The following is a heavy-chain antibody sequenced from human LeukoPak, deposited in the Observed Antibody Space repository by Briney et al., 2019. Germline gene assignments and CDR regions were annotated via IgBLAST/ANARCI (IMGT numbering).Heavy chain of an antibody. J-gene: IGHJ4*02. CDR1: GLTFSSYG. D-gene: IGHD6-6*01. CDR2: IWYDGSNK. CDR3: ARGSIAARQPYFDY. Sequence: GRSLRLSCAASGLTFSSYGMHWVRQPPGKGLEWVAVIWYDGSNKYYAGSVKGRFTISRDNYKNTLYLKMNRLRAEDTAVYYCARGSIAARQPYFDYWGQGTLVTVSS. V-gene: IGHV3-33*01.